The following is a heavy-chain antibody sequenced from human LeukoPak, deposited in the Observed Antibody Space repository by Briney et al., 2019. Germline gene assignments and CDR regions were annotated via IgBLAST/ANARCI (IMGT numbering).Heavy chain of an antibody. CDR3: ARFVVVPAAKANWFDP. CDR2: INPNSGGT. J-gene: IGHJ5*02. CDR1: GYTFTGYY. Sequence: ASVKVSCKASGYTFTGYYMHWVRQAPGQGLEWMGWINPNSGGTNYAQKFQGRVTMTRDTSISTAYMELSRLRSDDTAVYYCARFVVVPAAKANWFDPWGQGTLVTVSS. V-gene: IGHV1-2*02. D-gene: IGHD2-2*01.